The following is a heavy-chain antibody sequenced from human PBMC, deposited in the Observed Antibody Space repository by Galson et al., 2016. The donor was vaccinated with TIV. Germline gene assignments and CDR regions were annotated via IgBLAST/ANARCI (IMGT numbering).Heavy chain of an antibody. CDR3: AGRDPSEAAADY. CDR1: GYTFTSYH. J-gene: IGHJ4*02. CDR2: INPDSGNT. Sequence: QSGAEVKKPGASVKVSCKASGYTFTSYHINWVRQATGQGLEWMGWINPDSGNTGYVQKFQGRVTMTRNISASTVYMELSSLRSEDTAVYYCAGRDPSEAAADYWGQGTLVTVSS. D-gene: IGHD6-13*01. V-gene: IGHV1-8*02.